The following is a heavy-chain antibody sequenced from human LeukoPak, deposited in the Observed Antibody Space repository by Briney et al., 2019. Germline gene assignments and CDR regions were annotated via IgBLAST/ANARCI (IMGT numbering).Heavy chain of an antibody. CDR3: ARHHEYYFDD. D-gene: IGHD6-6*01. Sequence: ASVKVSCKASGYTFTGYYIHWVRQAPGQGLEWMGWINPNSGGTNYAQKFQGRVTMTRDTSINTAYMELSRLRSEDTALYYCARHHEYYFDDWGQGTLVTFSS. CDR1: GYTFTGYY. V-gene: IGHV1-2*02. CDR2: INPNSGGT. J-gene: IGHJ4*02.